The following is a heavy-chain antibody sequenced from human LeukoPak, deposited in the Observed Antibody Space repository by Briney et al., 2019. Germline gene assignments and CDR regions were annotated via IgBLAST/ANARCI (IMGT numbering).Heavy chain of an antibody. D-gene: IGHD6-19*01. Sequence: SETLSLTCIVSGGSISSYYWSWIRQPPGKGLEWIGYIYYSGSTNYNPSLKSRVTIAVDTSKNQFSLRLSSVTAADTAVYYCARVSGQFYFYYYMDVWGKGTTVTISS. CDR2: IYYSGST. J-gene: IGHJ6*03. CDR1: GGSISSYY. V-gene: IGHV4-59*08. CDR3: ARVSGQFYFYYYMDV.